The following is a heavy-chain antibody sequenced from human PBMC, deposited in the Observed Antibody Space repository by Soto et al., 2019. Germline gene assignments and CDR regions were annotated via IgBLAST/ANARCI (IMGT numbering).Heavy chain of an antibody. CDR1: GGSISSYY. J-gene: IGHJ3*02. V-gene: IGHV4-59*01. CDR2: IYYSGST. CDR3: ARDLGSSGSRVAFDI. Sequence: QVQLQESGPGLVKPSETLSLTCTVSGGSISSYYWSWIRQPPGKGLEWIGYIYYSGSTNYNPSLKSRVTISVDTSKSQLSLMLCSVTDADTAVYYCARDLGSSGSRVAFDIWVQGTMVTVSS. D-gene: IGHD3-22*01.